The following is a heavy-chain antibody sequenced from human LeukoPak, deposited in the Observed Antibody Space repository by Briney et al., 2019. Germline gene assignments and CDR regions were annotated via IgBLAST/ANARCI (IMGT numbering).Heavy chain of an antibody. CDR3: TRDLEY. J-gene: IGHJ4*02. Sequence: PGGSLRLSCGASGYTFSDYTMNWVRQAPGKGPEWISYISSGGSVMHYADSVKGRFTISRDNVENSLYLQMNSLRVEDTAVYYCTRDLEYWGRGVLVTVSS. CDR2: ISSGGSVM. V-gene: IGHV3-48*01. CDR1: GYTFSDYT.